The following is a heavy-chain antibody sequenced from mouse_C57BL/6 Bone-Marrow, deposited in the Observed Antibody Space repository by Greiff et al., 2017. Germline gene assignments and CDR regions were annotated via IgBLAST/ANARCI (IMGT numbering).Heavy chain of an antibody. CDR3: TTDYDYDGFDD. Sequence: EVQLQESGAELVRPGASVKLSCTASGFNIKDDYMHWVKQRPEQGLEWIGWIDPENGDTEYASKFQGKATITADTSSNTAYLQLSSLTSEDTAVYYCTTDYDYDGFDDWGQGTTLTVAS. V-gene: IGHV14-4*01. J-gene: IGHJ2*01. D-gene: IGHD2-4*01. CDR2: IDPENGDT. CDR1: GFNIKDDY.